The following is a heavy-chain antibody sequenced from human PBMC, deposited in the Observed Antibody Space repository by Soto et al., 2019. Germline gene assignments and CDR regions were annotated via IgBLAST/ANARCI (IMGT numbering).Heavy chain of an antibody. D-gene: IGHD3-3*01. J-gene: IGHJ6*02. Sequence: SETLSLTCAVYGGSFSGYYWSWIRQPPGKGLEWIGEINHSGSTNYNPSLKSRVTISVDTSKNRFSLKLSSVTAADTAVYYCARGGGISITIFGVVLHYYGMDVWGQGTTVTVSS. V-gene: IGHV4-34*01. CDR2: INHSGST. CDR3: ARGGGISITIFGVVLHYYGMDV. CDR1: GGSFSGYY.